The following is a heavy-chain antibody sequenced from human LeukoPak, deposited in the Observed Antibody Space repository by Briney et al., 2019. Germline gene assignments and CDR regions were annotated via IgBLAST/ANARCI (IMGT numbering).Heavy chain of an antibody. Sequence: VASVKVSCKASGYTFTSYGISWVRQAPGQGLEWMGWISAYNGNTNYAQKLQGRVTMTTDTSTSTAYMELRSLRSDDTAVYYCARAYYDYVWGSYRSYYFDYWGQGTLVTVSS. D-gene: IGHD3-16*02. CDR3: ARAYYDYVWGSYRSYYFDY. V-gene: IGHV1-18*01. J-gene: IGHJ4*02. CDR2: ISAYNGNT. CDR1: GYTFTSYG.